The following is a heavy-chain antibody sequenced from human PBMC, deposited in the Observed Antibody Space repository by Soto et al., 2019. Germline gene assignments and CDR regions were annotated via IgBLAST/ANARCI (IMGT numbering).Heavy chain of an antibody. CDR3: ARESLGYCSSTSCYPAYYGMDV. D-gene: IGHD2-2*01. V-gene: IGHV3-11*01. Sequence: QVQLVESGGGLVKPGGSLRLSCAASGFTFSDYYMSWIRQAPGKGLEWVSYFSSSGSTIYYADSVKGRFTISRDNAKNSLYLQMNSLRAEDTAVYYCARESLGYCSSTSCYPAYYGMDVWGQGTTVTVSS. J-gene: IGHJ6*02. CDR2: FSSSGSTI. CDR1: GFTFSDYY.